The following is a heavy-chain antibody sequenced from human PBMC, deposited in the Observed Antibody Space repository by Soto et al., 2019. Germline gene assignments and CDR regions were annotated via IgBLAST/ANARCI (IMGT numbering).Heavy chain of an antibody. CDR1: GFSLFTRGVG. CDR3: SHRSGSYDSSGYRGDGLDV. Sequence: QITLKESGPTLVKPTQPLTLTCTFSGFSLFTRGVGVGWIRQPPGKALEWLALIYWDDDERYSPSLKSRLTITKDTSKNQVFLIMTNMDPVDTATYYFSHRSGSYDSSGYRGDGLDVWGQGTTVTVSS. J-gene: IGHJ6*02. V-gene: IGHV2-5*02. CDR2: IYWDDDE. D-gene: IGHD3-22*01.